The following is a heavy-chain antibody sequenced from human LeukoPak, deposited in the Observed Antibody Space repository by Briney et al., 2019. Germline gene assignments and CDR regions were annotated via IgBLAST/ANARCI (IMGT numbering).Heavy chain of an antibody. J-gene: IGHJ5*02. CDR3: AREGTHTSTWYHWFDP. CDR2: IYHSGPT. Sequence: SETLSLTCTVSDFSISSDYYWAWIRQPPGKGLEWIGSIYHSGPTYYNPSLKGRVSISLDTSKNQFSLKVTSVTAADTAVYYCAREGTHTSTWYHWFDPWGQGTLVTVSS. V-gene: IGHV4-38-2*02. D-gene: IGHD6-13*01. CDR1: DFSISSDYY.